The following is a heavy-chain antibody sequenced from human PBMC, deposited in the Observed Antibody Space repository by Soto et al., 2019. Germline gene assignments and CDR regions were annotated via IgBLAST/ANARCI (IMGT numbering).Heavy chain of an antibody. D-gene: IGHD2-15*01. CDR3: ARVGVVVVAAASYDYYYYMDV. J-gene: IGHJ6*03. Sequence: EVQLVESGGGLVQPGGSLRLSCAASGFTFSQCWMTWVRQAPGKGLEWVANIRQDGSEKYYVDSVKGRLTISRENAKNSLLLQMKRLGVEDTAVYYCARVGVVVVAAASYDYYYYMDVWGKGTAVTVSS. V-gene: IGHV3-7*01. CDR2: IRQDGSEK. CDR1: GFTFSQCW.